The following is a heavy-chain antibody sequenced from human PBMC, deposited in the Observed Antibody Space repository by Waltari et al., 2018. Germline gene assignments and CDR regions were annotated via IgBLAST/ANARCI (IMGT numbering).Heavy chain of an antibody. CDR3: ARGYRYDSSERFYLDY. V-gene: IGHV1-69*12. Sequence: QVQLAQSGAEVKSPGSSVTISCKASGLSIRGYTSSWVRQAPGQGLEWMGGFIPLSGSQIYTQKFQGGLKITADGSTRTTVMQLTNLRYEDTAVYFCARGYRYDSSERFYLDYWGQGTPVIVSS. CDR2: FIPLSGSQ. D-gene: IGHD3-16*02. CDR1: GLSIRGYT. J-gene: IGHJ4*02.